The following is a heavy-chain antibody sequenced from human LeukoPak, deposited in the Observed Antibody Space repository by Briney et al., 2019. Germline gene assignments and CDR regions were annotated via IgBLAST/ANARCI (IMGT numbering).Heavy chain of an antibody. V-gene: IGHV3-23*01. CDR3: ARTIAQYSNSWLYFYYRLDV. CDR2: ISGGSEDT. Sequence: GGSLRLSCTASGFTFGSYAMSWVRQAPGKGLEWVSSISGGSEDTYYADSVKGRFTISRDNSKSTLNLQLNSLRAEDTAVYYCARTIAQYSNSWLYFYYRLDVWGQGTTVTVSS. D-gene: IGHD6-13*01. J-gene: IGHJ6*02. CDR1: GFTFGSYA.